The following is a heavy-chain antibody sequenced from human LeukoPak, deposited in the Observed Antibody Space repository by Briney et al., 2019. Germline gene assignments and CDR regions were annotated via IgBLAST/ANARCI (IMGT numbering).Heavy chain of an antibody. CDR2: INYSGST. Sequence: SETLSLTCTVSGGSVSSTTYYWSWIRQPPGKGLEWIASINYSGSTYYNPSLKSRVTISVDTSENQFSLKLSSVTAADTAVYYCARYVVYGSGKFYFDYWGQGTLVTVSS. J-gene: IGHJ4*02. V-gene: IGHV4-39*01. CDR1: GGSVSSTTYY. CDR3: ARYVVYGSGKFYFDY. D-gene: IGHD3-10*01.